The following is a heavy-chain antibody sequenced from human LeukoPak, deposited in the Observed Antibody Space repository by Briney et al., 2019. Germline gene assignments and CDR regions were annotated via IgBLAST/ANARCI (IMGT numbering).Heavy chain of an antibody. Sequence: ASVKVSCTASGGXFSSYAISWVRQAPGQGLEWMGGIIPIFGTANYAQKFQGRVTITADESTSTAYMELSSLRSEDTAVYYCARVSGGSYTLDYWGQGTLVTVSS. V-gene: IGHV1-69*13. CDR3: ARVSGGSYTLDY. J-gene: IGHJ4*02. CDR2: IIPIFGTA. CDR1: GGXFSSYA. D-gene: IGHD1-26*01.